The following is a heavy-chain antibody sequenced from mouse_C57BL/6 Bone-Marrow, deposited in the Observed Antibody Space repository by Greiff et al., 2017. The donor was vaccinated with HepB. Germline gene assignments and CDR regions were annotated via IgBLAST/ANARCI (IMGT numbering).Heavy chain of an antibody. CDR2: IYPGDGDT. Sequence: QVQLKESGPELVKPGASVKISCKASGYAFSSSWMNWVKQRPGKGLEWIGRIYPGDGDTNYNGKFKGKVTLTADKSSSTVYQQLSNLTSQDSAVYYCARSDLITTVVGGYFDYWGRGTTLTVSS. CDR1: GYAFSSSW. V-gene: IGHV1-82*01. CDR3: ARSDLITTVVGGYFDY. J-gene: IGHJ2*01. D-gene: IGHD1-1*01.